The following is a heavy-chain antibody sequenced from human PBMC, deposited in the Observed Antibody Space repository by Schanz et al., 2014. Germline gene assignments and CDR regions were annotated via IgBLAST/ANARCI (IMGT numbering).Heavy chain of an antibody. CDR3: ARGGSVATIAPYTWFDP. J-gene: IGHJ5*02. Sequence: QVQLQESGPGLVKPSQTLSLTCTVSGGSVSSGGDYWSWIRQHPGKGLEWIGFISYSGSTYYNPSLKSRVTISVDTSKNQFSLKLNSVTAADTAVYYCARGGSVATIAPYTWFDPWGQGTLVTVSS. CDR2: ISYSGST. V-gene: IGHV4-31*03. CDR1: GGSVSSGGDY. D-gene: IGHD5-12*01.